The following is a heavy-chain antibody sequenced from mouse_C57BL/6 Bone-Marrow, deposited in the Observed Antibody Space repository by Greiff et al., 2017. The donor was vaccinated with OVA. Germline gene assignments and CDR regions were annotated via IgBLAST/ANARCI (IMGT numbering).Heavy chain of an antibody. V-gene: IGHV1-55*01. CDR3: LLWGRYAMDY. D-gene: IGHD1-1*02. Sequence: QVQLKQSGAELVKPGASVKMSCKASGYTFTSYWITWVKQRPGQGLEWIGDIYPGSGSTNYNEKFKSKATLTVDTSSSTAYMQLSSLTSEDSAVYYCLLWGRYAMDYWGQGTSVTVSS. J-gene: IGHJ4*01. CDR1: GYTFTSYW. CDR2: IYPGSGST.